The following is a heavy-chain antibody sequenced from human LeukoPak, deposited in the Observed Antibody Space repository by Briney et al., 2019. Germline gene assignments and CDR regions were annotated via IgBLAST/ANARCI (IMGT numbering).Heavy chain of an antibody. J-gene: IGHJ4*02. Sequence: PGGSLRLSCAASGFSFSSYDMHWVRQAPGKGLEWVAVISYDGSNKYYADSVKGRFTISRDNAKNSVYLQMNSLRDEDTAVYFCARFFDYWGQGTLVTVSS. CDR1: GFSFSSYD. V-gene: IGHV3-30*03. CDR2: ISYDGSNK. CDR3: ARFFDY.